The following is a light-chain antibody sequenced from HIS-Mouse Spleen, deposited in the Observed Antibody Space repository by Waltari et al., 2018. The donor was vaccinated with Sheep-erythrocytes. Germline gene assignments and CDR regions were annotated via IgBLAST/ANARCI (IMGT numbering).Light chain of an antibody. J-gene: IGLJ3*02. CDR1: KFGDKY. CDR2: QDS. V-gene: IGLV3-1*01. CDR3: QAWDSSTAWV. Sequence: SYELTQQPSVSVSPGQTASITCRGDKFGDKYACWYQQKPGQSPVLTIYQDSKRPSGIPERFSGSNSGNTATLTISGTQAMDEADYYCQAWDSSTAWVFGGGTKLTVL.